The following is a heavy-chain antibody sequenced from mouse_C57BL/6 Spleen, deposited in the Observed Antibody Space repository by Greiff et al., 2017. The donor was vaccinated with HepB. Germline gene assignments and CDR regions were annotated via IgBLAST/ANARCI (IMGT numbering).Heavy chain of an antibody. D-gene: IGHD2-1*01. J-gene: IGHJ3*01. Sequence: EVQLQESGPELVKPGASVKISCKASGYSFTGYYMNWVKQSPEKSLEWIGEINPSTGGTTYNQKFKAKATLTVDKSSSTAYMQLKSLTSEDSAVYYCARGGYGNYGAYWGQGTLVTVSA. CDR2: INPSTGGT. V-gene: IGHV1-42*01. CDR1: GYSFTGYY. CDR3: ARGGYGNYGAY.